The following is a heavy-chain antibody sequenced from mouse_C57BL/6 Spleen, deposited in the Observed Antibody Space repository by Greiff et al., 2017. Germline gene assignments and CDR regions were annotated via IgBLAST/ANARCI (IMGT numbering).Heavy chain of an antibody. D-gene: IGHD3-2*02. CDR3: TSLRQLRSYAMDY. CDR2: ISNKANGYTT. CDR1: GFTFTDYY. V-gene: IGHV7-3*01. J-gene: IGHJ4*01. Sequence: EVQVVESGGGLVQPGGSLSLSCAASGFTFTDYYMSWVRQPPGKALEWLGFISNKANGYTTEYSASVQGRFTISRDYSQSIHSLQMNAPRAEDGATYYGTSLRQLRSYAMDYWGQGTSVTVSS.